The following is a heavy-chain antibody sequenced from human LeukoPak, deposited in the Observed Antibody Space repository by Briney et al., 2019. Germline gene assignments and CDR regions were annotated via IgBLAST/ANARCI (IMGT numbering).Heavy chain of an antibody. D-gene: IGHD3-3*01. J-gene: IGHJ3*02. CDR3: TRDRVTIFGDAFDI. CDR1: GFTFGDYA. Sequence: GGSLRLSCTASGFTFGDYAMSWVRQAPGKGVEGVGFIRSKAYGGTTEYAASVKGRFTISRDDSKSIAYLQMNSLKTEDTAVYYCTRDRVTIFGDAFDIWGQGTMVTVSS. CDR2: IRSKAYGGTT. V-gene: IGHV3-49*04.